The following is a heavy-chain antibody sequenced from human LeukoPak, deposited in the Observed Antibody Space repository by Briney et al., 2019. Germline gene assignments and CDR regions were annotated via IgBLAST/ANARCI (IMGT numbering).Heavy chain of an antibody. CDR3: ATGGRSGVAFES. D-gene: IGHD2-15*01. CDR2: IYAGGST. V-gene: IGHV3-53*01. J-gene: IGHJ4*02. Sequence: GVSLRLSCTASGVIDSSNYMSWARQAPGKGLEWVSLIYAGGSTFYADSVMGRSTISRDKSNNTLYLLMNSLRAEDTAVYYCATGGRSGVAFESWGQGTLVTVSS. CDR1: GVIDSSNY.